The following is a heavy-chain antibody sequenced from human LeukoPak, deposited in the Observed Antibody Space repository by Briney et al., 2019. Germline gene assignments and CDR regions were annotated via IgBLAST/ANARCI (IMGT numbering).Heavy chain of an antibody. V-gene: IGHV4-59*12. J-gene: IGHJ4*02. CDR3: AREGGVIVGATFDY. D-gene: IGHD1-26*01. Sequence: SETLSLTCTVSGGSISSYYWSWIRQPPGKGLEWIGYIYYSGSTNYNPSLKSRVTMSVDTSKNQFSLKLSSVTAADTAVYYCAREGGVIVGATFDYWGQGTLVTVSS. CDR1: GGSISSYY. CDR2: IYYSGST.